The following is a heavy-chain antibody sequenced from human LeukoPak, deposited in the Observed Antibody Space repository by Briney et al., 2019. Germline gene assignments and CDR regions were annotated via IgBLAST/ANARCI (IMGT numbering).Heavy chain of an antibody. V-gene: IGHV4-4*07. CDR2: IYTSGST. CDR1: GGSISSYY. J-gene: IGHJ6*03. D-gene: IGHD6-13*01. CDR3: ARVQEQQLGTTWSRYYYYMDV. Sequence: PSETLSLTCTVSGGSISSYYWSWIRQPPGKGLEWIGRIYTSGSTNYNPSLKSRVTMSVDTSKNQFSLKLSSVTAADTAVYYCARVQEQQLGTTWSRYYYYMDVWGKGTTVTVSS.